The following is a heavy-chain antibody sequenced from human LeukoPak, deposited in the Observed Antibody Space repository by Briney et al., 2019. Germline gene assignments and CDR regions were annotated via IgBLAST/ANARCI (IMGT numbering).Heavy chain of an antibody. J-gene: IGHJ2*01. CDR1: GFIFSDSA. CDR3: SYGANYYFDF. D-gene: IGHD5-24*01. Sequence: GGSLRLSCAASGFIFSDSAVHWVRQAPGKGPEWVGRIKSKIQGGTTDYAAPVKGRFTVSRDESKNMLYLQMNSLKTEDSAVYYCSYGANYYFDFWGPGTLVTVSS. V-gene: IGHV3-15*07. CDR2: IKSKIQGGTT.